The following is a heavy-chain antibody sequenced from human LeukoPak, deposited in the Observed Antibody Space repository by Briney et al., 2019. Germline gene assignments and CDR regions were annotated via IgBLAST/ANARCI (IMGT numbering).Heavy chain of an antibody. CDR2: ISSSSSTI. CDR3: ARSGSNSWYKL. J-gene: IGHJ1*01. CDR1: GFTFSSYS. Sequence: GGSLRLSCAASGFTFSSYSMNWVRQAPGKGLEWVSYISSSSSTIYYADSVKGRFTISRDNAKNSLYLQMNSLRAEDTAVYYCARSGSNSWYKLWGQGTLVTVSS. D-gene: IGHD6-13*01. V-gene: IGHV3-48*01.